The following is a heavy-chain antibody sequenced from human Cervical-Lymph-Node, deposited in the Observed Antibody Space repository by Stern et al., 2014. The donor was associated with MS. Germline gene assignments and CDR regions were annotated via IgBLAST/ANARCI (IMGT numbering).Heavy chain of an antibody. D-gene: IGHD6-13*01. J-gene: IGHJ4*02. Sequence: VQLVESGAEVKRPESSVKVSCKASGGSLSTLDISWVRQAPGPGLEWVGEIMPLFGTANYAQKFKGRVTITADESTSTVYMELSSLKSEDTAIYFCTRHQAGIAANWGQGTLVTVTS. V-gene: IGHV1-69*01. CDR1: GGSLSTLD. CDR3: TRHQAGIAAN. CDR2: IMPLFGTA.